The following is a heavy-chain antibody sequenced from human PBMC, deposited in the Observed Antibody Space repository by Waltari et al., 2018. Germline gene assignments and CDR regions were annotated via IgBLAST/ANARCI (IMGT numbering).Heavy chain of an antibody. CDR3: ASLTLGITMIARDY. J-gene: IGHJ4*02. V-gene: IGHV3-48*03. D-gene: IGHD3-22*01. CDR1: GFTFSSYE. CDR2: ISSSGSTI. Sequence: EVQLVESGGGLVQPGGSLRLSCAASGFTFSSYEMNWVRQAPGKGLGLVSYISSSGSTIYYADSVKGRFTISRDNAKNSLYLQMNSLRAEDTAVYYCASLTLGITMIARDYWGQGTLVTVSS.